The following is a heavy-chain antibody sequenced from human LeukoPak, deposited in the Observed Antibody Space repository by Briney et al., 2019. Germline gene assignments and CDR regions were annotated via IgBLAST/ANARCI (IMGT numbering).Heavy chain of an antibody. Sequence: GGSLRLSCAASGFTFRSYGMHWVRQAPGKGLEWVAVISYDGSNKYYADSVKGRFTISRDNSKNTLYLQMNSLRAEDTAVYYCAKDPRGYSYGSFEYWGQGTLVTVSS. J-gene: IGHJ4*02. V-gene: IGHV3-30*18. CDR2: ISYDGSNK. D-gene: IGHD5-18*01. CDR3: AKDPRGYSYGSFEY. CDR1: GFTFRSYG.